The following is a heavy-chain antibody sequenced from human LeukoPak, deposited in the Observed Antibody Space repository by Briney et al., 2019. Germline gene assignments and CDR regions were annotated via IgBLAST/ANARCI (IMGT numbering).Heavy chain of an antibody. CDR3: ARLGDIVVVVAANRYNWFDP. J-gene: IGHJ5*02. V-gene: IGHV4-30-4*01. CDR1: GXSISSGDYY. Sequence: SQTLSLTWTVSGXSISSGDYYWSWIRQPPGKGLEWIGYIYYSGSTYYNPSLKSRVTISVDTSKNQFSLKLSSVTAADTAVYYCARLGDIVVVVAANRYNWFDPWGQGTLVTVSS. D-gene: IGHD2-15*01. CDR2: IYYSGST.